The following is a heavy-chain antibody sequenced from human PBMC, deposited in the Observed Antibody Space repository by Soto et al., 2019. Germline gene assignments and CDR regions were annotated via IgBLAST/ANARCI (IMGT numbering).Heavy chain of an antibody. CDR2: IYYSGST. D-gene: IGHD2-15*01. CDR3: ASCSGGSCYDAFDI. J-gene: IGHJ3*02. V-gene: IGHV4-31*03. CDR1: GGSISSGGYY. Sequence: QVQLQESGPGLVKPSQTLSLTCTVSGGSISSGGYYWSWIRQHPGKGLEWIGYIYYSGSTYYNPSLKSRVTXXVXTXXNQFSLKLSSVTAADTAVYYCASCSGGSCYDAFDIWGQGTMVTVSS.